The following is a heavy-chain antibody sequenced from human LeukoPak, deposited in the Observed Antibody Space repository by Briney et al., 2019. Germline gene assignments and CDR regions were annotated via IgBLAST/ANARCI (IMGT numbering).Heavy chain of an antibody. D-gene: IGHD6-19*01. CDR1: AEACTVCG. Sequence: VASLEGESEISAEACTVCGVSWFRWAPGHWNKWMGWISAYNGNTNYAQKLQGRVTMTTDTSTSTAYMELRSLRSDDTAVYYCARGYSSGWYDLAPFDYWGQETLVTVSS. V-gene: IGHV1-18*01. CDR2: ISAYNGNT. CDR3: ARGYSSGWYDLAPFDY. J-gene: IGHJ4*02.